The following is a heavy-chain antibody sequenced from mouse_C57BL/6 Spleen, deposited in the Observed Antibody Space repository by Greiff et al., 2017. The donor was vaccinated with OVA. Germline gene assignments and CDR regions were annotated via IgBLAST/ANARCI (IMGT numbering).Heavy chain of an antibody. CDR2: IYPGDGDT. CDR1: GYAFSSSW. J-gene: IGHJ2*01. Sequence: QVQLQQSGPELVKPGASVKISCKASGYAFSSSWMNWVKQRPGKGLEWIGRIYPGDGDTNYNGKFKGKATLTADKSSSTAYMQLSSLTSEDSSVYFCARGIYGSSFYFDYWGQGTTLTVSS. D-gene: IGHD1-1*01. V-gene: IGHV1-82*01. CDR3: ARGIYGSSFYFDY.